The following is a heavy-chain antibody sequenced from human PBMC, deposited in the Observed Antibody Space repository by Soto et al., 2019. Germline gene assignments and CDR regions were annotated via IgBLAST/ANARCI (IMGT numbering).Heavy chain of an antibody. Sequence: GSLRLSCAASGFTFSSYAMSWVRQAPGKGLEWVSAISGSGGSTYYADSVKGRFTISRDNSKNTLYLQMNSLRAEDTAVYYCAKDPDYDFWSGPNWFDPWGQGTLVTVSS. D-gene: IGHD3-3*01. CDR1: GFTFSSYA. V-gene: IGHV3-23*01. CDR2: ISGSGGST. J-gene: IGHJ5*02. CDR3: AKDPDYDFWSGPNWFDP.